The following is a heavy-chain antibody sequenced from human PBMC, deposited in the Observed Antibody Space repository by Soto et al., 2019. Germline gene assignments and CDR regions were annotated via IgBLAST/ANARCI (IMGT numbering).Heavy chain of an antibody. J-gene: IGHJ4*02. CDR2: ISAYNGNT. V-gene: IGHV1-18*01. Sequence: QVQLVQSGAGVKKPGASVKVSCKASGYTFASYAISWMRQAPGQGLEWMGWISAYNGNTNFAPKLQGRVTMTTDTSMSTAYMELRSLRSDDTAVYYWARDPPPPDYWGQGTLVSVSS. CDR3: ARDPPPPDY. CDR1: GYTFASYA.